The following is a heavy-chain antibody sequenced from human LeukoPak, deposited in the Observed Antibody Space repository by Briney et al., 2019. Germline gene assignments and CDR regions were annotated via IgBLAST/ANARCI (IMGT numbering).Heavy chain of an antibody. V-gene: IGHV4-34*01. CDR2: INHRGST. D-gene: IGHD6-19*01. Sequence: SETLSLTCAVYGGSFSGYYWSWIRQPPGKGLEWIGEINHRGSTNYNPSLKSRVTISVDTSKNQFSLKLSSVTAADTAVYYCARVKQWPVLGYYYMDVWGKGTTVIVSS. J-gene: IGHJ6*03. CDR3: ARVKQWPVLGYYYMDV. CDR1: GGSFSGYY.